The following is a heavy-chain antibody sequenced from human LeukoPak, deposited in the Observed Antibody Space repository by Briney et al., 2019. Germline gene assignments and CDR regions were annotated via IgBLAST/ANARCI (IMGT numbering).Heavy chain of an antibody. J-gene: IGHJ4*02. CDR1: GFTFSSYG. Sequence: PGRSLRLSYAPSGFTFSSYGMQSVRQAPGKGLEWVAFISYDGSNKYYADSVKGRFTISRDNSKNTQYLQMNSLSAEDTAVYYCAKDGAAAGTGFDYWGQGTLVTVSS. V-gene: IGHV3-30*18. CDR3: AKDGAAAGTGFDY. CDR2: ISYDGSNK. D-gene: IGHD6-13*01.